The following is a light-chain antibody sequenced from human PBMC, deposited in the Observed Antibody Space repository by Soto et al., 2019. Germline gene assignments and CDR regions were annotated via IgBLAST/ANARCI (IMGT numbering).Light chain of an antibody. CDR2: DVS. CDR1: SSDVGGYNY. CDR3: SSYTSSSTYV. Sequence: QSALTQPASVSGSPGQSITISCTGTSSDVGGYNYVSWYQQHPGKAPKLMIYDVSNRPSGVSNRFSGSKSGNTASLTISGLQAEDVADYYYSSYTSSSTYVFGTGTKLTVL. J-gene: IGLJ1*01. V-gene: IGLV2-14*01.